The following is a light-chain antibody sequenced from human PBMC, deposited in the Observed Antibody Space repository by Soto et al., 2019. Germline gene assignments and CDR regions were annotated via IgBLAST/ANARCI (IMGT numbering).Light chain of an antibody. Sequence: EIVLTQSQATLSLSPGERATLSCMASQSVSSYLAWYQQKPGQAPRLLIYDASNRATGIPARFSGSGSGTDFTLTISSREPEDFAVYYCQQRSNWVSFGGGTKVEIK. CDR2: DAS. CDR1: QSVSSY. J-gene: IGKJ4*01. V-gene: IGKV3-11*01. CDR3: QQRSNWVS.